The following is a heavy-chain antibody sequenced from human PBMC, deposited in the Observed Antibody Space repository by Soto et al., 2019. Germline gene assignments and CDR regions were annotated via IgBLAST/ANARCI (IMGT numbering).Heavy chain of an antibody. V-gene: IGHV4-59*01. CDR2: IYYSGST. Sequence: SETQSVPRTVSGGSISSYDWSCIRQQPGKGLEWIGYIYYSGSTNYNPSLKSRVTISVDTSKNQFSLKLSSVTAADTAVYYCAGDYSNCQDDHWFDPRGQGTLVPVSS. CDR3: AGDYSNCQDDHWFDP. D-gene: IGHD4-4*01. J-gene: IGHJ5*02. CDR1: GGSISSYD.